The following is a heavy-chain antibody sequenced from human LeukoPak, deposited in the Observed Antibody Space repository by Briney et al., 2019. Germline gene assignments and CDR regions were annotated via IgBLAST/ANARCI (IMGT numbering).Heavy chain of an antibody. CDR1: GFTFSSYW. J-gene: IGHJ3*02. Sequence: PGGSLRLSCAASGFTFSSYWMSWVRQAPGKGLEWVANIKQDGSGKYYVDSVKGRFTISRDNAKNSLYLQMNSLRAEDTAVYYCAKVRRGFGELEAFDIWGQGTMVTVSS. CDR3: AKVRRGFGELEAFDI. D-gene: IGHD3-10*01. V-gene: IGHV3-7*01. CDR2: IKQDGSGK.